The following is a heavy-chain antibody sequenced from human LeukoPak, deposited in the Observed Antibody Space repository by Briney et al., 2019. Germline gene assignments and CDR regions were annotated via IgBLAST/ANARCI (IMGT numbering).Heavy chain of an antibody. Sequence: GGSLRLSCEASGFTLSTYWMNWVRQVPGKGLDWVANINPDGSGKRYVDSVKGRFTIARDNADNSLSLQMNSMRAEDTAVYYCASWGAGGNSWGQGTLVTVSS. CDR1: GFTLSTYW. V-gene: IGHV3-7*01. D-gene: IGHD3-16*01. J-gene: IGHJ4*02. CDR3: ASWGAGGNS. CDR2: INPDGSGK.